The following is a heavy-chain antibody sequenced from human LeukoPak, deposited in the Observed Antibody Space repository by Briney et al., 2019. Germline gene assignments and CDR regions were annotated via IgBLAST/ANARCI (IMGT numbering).Heavy chain of an antibody. D-gene: IGHD3-3*01. CDR3: ARSSLWSGYYTAYGYYSDY. V-gene: IGHV4-30-2*01. CDR2: IYHSGST. Sequence: SETLSLTCTVSGGSISSGGYYWSWIRQPPGKGLEWNGYIYHSGSTYYDPSLKSRVTISVDRSKNQFSLKLSSVTAADTAAYYCARSSLWSGYYTAYGYYSDYWGQGTLVTVSS. CDR1: GGSISSGGYY. J-gene: IGHJ4*02.